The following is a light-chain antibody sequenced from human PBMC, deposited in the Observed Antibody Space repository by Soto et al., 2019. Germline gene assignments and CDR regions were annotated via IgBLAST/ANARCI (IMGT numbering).Light chain of an antibody. CDR2: EVT. Sequence: QSAVTQPPSASGSPGQSVTMSCTGTSSDVGGYNYVSWYQQYPGRAPKLMIYEVTKRPSGVPDRFSGSKSGNTASLTVSGLQAEDEADYYCSSYAASNNFYFVFGGGTKVTVL. CDR3: SSYAASNNFYFV. V-gene: IGLV2-8*01. J-gene: IGLJ3*02. CDR1: SSDVGGYNY.